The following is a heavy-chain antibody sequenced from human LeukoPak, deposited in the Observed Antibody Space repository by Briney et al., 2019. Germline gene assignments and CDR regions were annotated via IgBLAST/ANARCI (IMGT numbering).Heavy chain of an antibody. CDR2: ISSTSSTI. D-gene: IGHD1-26*01. CDR1: GVTFNTYN. J-gene: IGHJ4*02. CDR3: ARDSELPYFDY. V-gene: IGHV3-48*02. Sequence: PGGSLRLSCAASGVTFNTYNMNWVRQAPGKGLEWVSYISSTSSTIFYADSVKGRFTISRDNAKNSLYLQMNSLTDEDTAVYYCARDSELPYFDYWGQGTLVTVSS.